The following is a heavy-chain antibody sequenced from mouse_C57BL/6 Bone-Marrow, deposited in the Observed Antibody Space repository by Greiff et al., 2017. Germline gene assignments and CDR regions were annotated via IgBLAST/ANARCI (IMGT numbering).Heavy chain of an antibody. Sequence: QVQLKQPGAELVKPGASVKLSCKASGYTFTSYWMQWVKQRPGQGLEWIGEIDPSDSYTNYNQKFKGKATLTVDTSSSTAYMQLSSLTAEDSAVYYCARRAQATEHYDMDYWGQGTSVTVSS. V-gene: IGHV1-50*01. CDR1: GYTFTSYW. CDR3: ARRAQATEHYDMDY. CDR2: IDPSDSYT. J-gene: IGHJ4*01. D-gene: IGHD3-2*02.